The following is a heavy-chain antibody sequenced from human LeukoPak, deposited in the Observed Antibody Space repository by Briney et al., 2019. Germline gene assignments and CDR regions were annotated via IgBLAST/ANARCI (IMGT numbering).Heavy chain of an antibody. J-gene: IGHJ4*02. V-gene: IGHV3-7*01. CDR1: GFTFSSYW. CDR2: IKQDGSEK. CDR3: ARHIVVVPAAQYYFDY. D-gene: IGHD2-2*01. Sequence: GGSLRLSCAASGFTFSSYWMSWVRQAPGKGLEWVANIKQDGSEKYYVDSVKGRFTISRDNAKNSLYLQMNSLRVEDTAVYYCARHIVVVPAAQYYFDYWGQGTLVTVSS.